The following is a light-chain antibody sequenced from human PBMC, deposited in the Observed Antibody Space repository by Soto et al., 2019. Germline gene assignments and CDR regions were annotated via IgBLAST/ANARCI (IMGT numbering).Light chain of an antibody. CDR1: QSISSW. CDR3: QQYNSYVYT. Sequence: DIQMTQSPSTLSASVGDRVTITCRASQSISSWLAWYQQKQGKAPKLLIYKASSLESGVPSRFSGSGSGTEFTLTISSLQPDDFATYYCQQYNSYVYTFGQGTKLEIK. CDR2: KAS. J-gene: IGKJ2*01. V-gene: IGKV1-5*03.